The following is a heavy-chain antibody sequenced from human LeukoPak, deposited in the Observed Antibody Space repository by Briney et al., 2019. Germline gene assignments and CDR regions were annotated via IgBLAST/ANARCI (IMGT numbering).Heavy chain of an antibody. CDR3: ASRAVVGYYYFDY. V-gene: IGHV3-53*01. CDR2: IYSGGST. J-gene: IGHJ4*02. D-gene: IGHD6-19*01. CDR1: GFTFSSNY. Sequence: GGSLRLSCAASGFTFSSNYMSWVRQAPGRGLEWVSVIYSGGSTYYADSVKGRFTISRDNSKNTLYLQMNSLRAEDTAVYYCASRAVVGYYYFDYWVQGTLVTVSS.